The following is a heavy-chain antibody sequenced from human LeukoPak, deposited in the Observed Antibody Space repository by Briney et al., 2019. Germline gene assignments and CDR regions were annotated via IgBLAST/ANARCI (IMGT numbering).Heavy chain of an antibody. D-gene: IGHD4-17*01. V-gene: IGHV3-23*01. J-gene: IGHJ4*02. CDR1: GFTFSSNA. CDR2: ISGSGEST. Sequence: QPGGSLRLSCAASGFTFSSNAMSWVRQAPGKGLEWVSAISGSGESTYYANSVKGRFTISRDIPKNTLFLQMNSLRAEDTAVYYCARGGGYGDYYFDYWGQGTLVTVSS. CDR3: ARGGGYGDYYFDY.